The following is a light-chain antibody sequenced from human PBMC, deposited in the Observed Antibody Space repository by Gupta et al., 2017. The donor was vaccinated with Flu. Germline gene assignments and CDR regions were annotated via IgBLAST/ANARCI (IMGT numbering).Light chain of an antibody. CDR3: QRYGSSPPYT. V-gene: IGKV3-20*01. Sequence: IVLTLSTVSLSLSPGEGATLSCRASQPVAGSSLAWYQQQPGQAPRLLIYGASTRAPGIPDRFSGSGSGTDFTLTITRLEPEDFAVYYCQRYGSSPPYTFGQGTKVEI. CDR1: QPVAGSS. J-gene: IGKJ2*01. CDR2: GAS.